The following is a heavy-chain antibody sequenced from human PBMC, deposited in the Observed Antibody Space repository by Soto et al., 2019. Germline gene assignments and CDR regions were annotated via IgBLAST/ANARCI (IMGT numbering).Heavy chain of an antibody. CDR1: GGSISSGSYY. J-gene: IGHJ5*02. D-gene: IGHD3-3*01. CDR2: IYYNGFT. Sequence: QLHLEESGPGLVKPSETLSLTCTVSGGSISSGSYYCGWIRQPPGKGPEWIGSIYYNGFTYYNPSLKRRITISVDTSNNQFSLNVTSVTAADTAVYSCARQDDFWSGDSWFDPWGQGTLVTVSS. CDR3: ARQDDFWSGDSWFDP. V-gene: IGHV4-39*01.